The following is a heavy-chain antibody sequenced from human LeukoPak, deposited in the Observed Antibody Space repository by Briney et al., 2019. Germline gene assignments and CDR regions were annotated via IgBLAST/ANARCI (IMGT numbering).Heavy chain of an antibody. J-gene: IGHJ4*02. CDR2: INSDGSST. V-gene: IGHV3-74*01. Sequence: GGSLRLSCAASGFTFSSYWMHWVRQAPGKGLVWVSRINSDGSSTSYADSVKGRFTISRHNAKNTLYLQMNSLRAEDTAVYYCASLGYCSSTSCPDYWGQGTLVTVSS. CDR3: ASLGYCSSTSCPDY. D-gene: IGHD2-2*01. CDR1: GFTFSSYW.